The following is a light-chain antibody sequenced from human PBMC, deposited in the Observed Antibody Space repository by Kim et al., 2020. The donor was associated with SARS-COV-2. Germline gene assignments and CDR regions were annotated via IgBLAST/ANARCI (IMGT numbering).Light chain of an antibody. V-gene: IGKV1-39*01. CDR1: QSISSY. Sequence: DIQMTQSPSSLSASVGDRVTITCRASQSISSYLNWYQQKPGKAPKLLIYAASSLQSGVPSRFSGSGSGTDFTLTISSLQPEGFATYYCQQSYSTPLGFGQVTKVDIK. J-gene: IGKJ1*01. CDR2: AAS. CDR3: QQSYSTPLG.